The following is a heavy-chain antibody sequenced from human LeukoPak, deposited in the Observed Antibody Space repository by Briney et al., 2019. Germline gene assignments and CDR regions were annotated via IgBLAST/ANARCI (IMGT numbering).Heavy chain of an antibody. CDR2: IKQDGSEK. Sequence: GGSLRLSCAASGFTFSSYWMSWVRQAPGKGLEWVANIKQDGSEKYYVDSVKGRFTISRDNAKNSLYLQMNSLRAEDTAVYYCARGFSRAWVPAAMGGLNWFDPWGQGTLVTVSS. CDR3: ARGFSRAWVPAAMGGLNWFDP. D-gene: IGHD2-2*01. CDR1: GFTFSSYW. V-gene: IGHV3-7*01. J-gene: IGHJ5*02.